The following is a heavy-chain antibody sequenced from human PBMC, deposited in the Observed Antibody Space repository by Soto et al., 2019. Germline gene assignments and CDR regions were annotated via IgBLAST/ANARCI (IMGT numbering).Heavy chain of an antibody. J-gene: IGHJ6*02. Sequence: ASVKISCKASGYTFTRYAMHWVRQAPGQRVEWMGWINAGNGNTKYSQKFQGRVTITRDTSASTAYMELSSLRSEDTAVYYCARASSITIFGVVTWNYYGMDVWGQGTTVTVS. V-gene: IGHV1-3*01. CDR3: ARASSITIFGVVTWNYYGMDV. CDR1: GYTFTRYA. CDR2: INAGNGNT. D-gene: IGHD3-3*01.